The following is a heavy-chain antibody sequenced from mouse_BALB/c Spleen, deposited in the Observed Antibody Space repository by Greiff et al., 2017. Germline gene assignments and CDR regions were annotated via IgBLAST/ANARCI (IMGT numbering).Heavy chain of an antibody. Sequence: DLVKPGSSVKLSCKASGYTFTSYWINWIKQRPGQGLEWIGRIAPGSGSTYYNEMFKGKATLTVDTSSSTAYIQLSSLSSEDSAVYFCARWDYGSPYAMDYWGQGTSVTVSS. D-gene: IGHD1-2*01. J-gene: IGHJ4*01. CDR2: IAPGSGST. CDR1: GYTFTSYW. V-gene: IGHV1S41*01. CDR3: ARWDYGSPYAMDY.